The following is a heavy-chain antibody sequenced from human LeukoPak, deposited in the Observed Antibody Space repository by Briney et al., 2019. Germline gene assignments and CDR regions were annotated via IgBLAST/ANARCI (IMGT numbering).Heavy chain of an antibody. D-gene: IGHD4-17*01. CDR3: ARAGTSVTTEFDY. Sequence: ASETLSLTCAVYGGSFSAYYWSWIRQPPGKGLEWIGEINHSGSTNYNPSLKSRLTISLDTSKNQFSLKLISVTAADTAVYYCARAGTSVTTEFDYWGQGTLVTVSS. CDR2: INHSGST. CDR1: GGSFSAYY. V-gene: IGHV4-34*01. J-gene: IGHJ4*02.